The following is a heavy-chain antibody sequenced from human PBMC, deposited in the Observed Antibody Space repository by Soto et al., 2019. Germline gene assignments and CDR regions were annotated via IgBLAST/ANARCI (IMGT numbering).Heavy chain of an antibody. J-gene: IGHJ5*02. D-gene: IGHD3-16*01. CDR2: IIPISGPA. CDR3: ARRLVGVASIWFDP. V-gene: IGHV1-69*01. Sequence: QVQLVQSGAEVKKPGSSVKVSCKASGGNFSSYSVSWVRQAPGQGLEWMGGIIPISGPANYAQKFQGRVTITADESASTVYMELSSLRSEDTAVYYCARRLVGVASIWFDPWGQGTLVTVSS. CDR1: GGNFSSYS.